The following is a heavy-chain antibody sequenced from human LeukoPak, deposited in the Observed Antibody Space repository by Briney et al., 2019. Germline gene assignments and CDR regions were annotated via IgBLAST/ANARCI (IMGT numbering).Heavy chain of an antibody. Sequence: KVSCKASGGTVRRFGISWVRQAPGQGLEWMGGIIPIFGTTSYVQKFQGRVTINADESTSTAYMELSSLRSEDTAVYYCARVASLTMVRGVILFGVFDYWGQGTLVTVSS. CDR2: IIPIFGTT. D-gene: IGHD3-10*01. CDR3: ARVASLTMVRGVILFGVFDY. J-gene: IGHJ4*02. CDR1: GGTVRRFG. V-gene: IGHV1-69*01.